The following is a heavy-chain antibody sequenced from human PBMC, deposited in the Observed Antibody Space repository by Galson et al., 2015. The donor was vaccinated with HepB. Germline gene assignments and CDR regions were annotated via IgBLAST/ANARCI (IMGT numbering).Heavy chain of an antibody. V-gene: IGHV1-69*06. J-gene: IGHJ6*02. CDR2: IISVVGTT. CDR1: GVTFSSYA. D-gene: IGHD6-6*01. CDR3: ARGLAARDPTANYYDYYGMDV. Sequence: SVKVSCKASGVTFSSYAISWVRQAPGQGLEWVGVIISVVGTTYYAHKFQGRVTITADKSTSTAYMQLNSLRSEDTAVYYCARGLAARDPTANYYDYYGMDVWGQGTTVTVSS.